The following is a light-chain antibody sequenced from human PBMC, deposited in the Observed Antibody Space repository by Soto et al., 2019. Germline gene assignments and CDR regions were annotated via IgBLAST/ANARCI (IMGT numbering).Light chain of an antibody. CDR1: QSVRSSY. CDR2: DAS. V-gene: IGKV3-20*01. CDR3: QQYSSSLMYT. Sequence: DIVLTQSPGTLSLSPGERATLSCRASQSVRSSYSAWYHQKPGQAPRLLIYDASSRATGIPDRFSGSGSGTDFTLTISRLEPEDFAVYYCQQYSSSLMYTFGQGTKLEIK. J-gene: IGKJ2*01.